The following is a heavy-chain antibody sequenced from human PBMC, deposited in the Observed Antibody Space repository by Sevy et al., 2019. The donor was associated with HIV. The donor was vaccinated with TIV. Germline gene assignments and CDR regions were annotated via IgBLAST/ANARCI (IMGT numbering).Heavy chain of an antibody. CDR2: IKQDGSVR. J-gene: IGHJ5*01. CDR1: GFTMSSYW. Sequence: GGSLRLSCAASGFTMSSYWVTWVRQAPGKGLEWVANIKQDGSVRKYLDSVKGRFTISRDNAKNSVYLEMNSLRVEDTAIYYCARDSARVIVPTAGFDSWGQGVLVTVSS. CDR3: ARDSARVIVPTAGFDS. D-gene: IGHD2-15*01. V-gene: IGHV3-7*01.